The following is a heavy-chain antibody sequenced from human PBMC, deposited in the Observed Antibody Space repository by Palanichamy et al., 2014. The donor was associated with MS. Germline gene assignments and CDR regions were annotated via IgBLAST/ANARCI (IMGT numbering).Heavy chain of an antibody. J-gene: IGHJ5*02. CDR2: IDPSDSYA. Sequence: EVQLVQSGAEVKKPGESLRISCKDSGHSFTSYWITWVRQMPGKGLEWMGRIDPSDSYANYSPSFQGHVTISADKSISTAYLQWSSLKAPDTAIYYCAKSLGYSTTWYLWGQGTLVTVSS. CDR3: AKSLGYSTTWYL. V-gene: IGHV5-10-1*03. CDR1: GHSFTSYW. D-gene: IGHD6-13*01.